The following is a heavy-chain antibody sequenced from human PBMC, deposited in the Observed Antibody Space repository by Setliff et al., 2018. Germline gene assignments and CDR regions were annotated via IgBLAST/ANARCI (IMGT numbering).Heavy chain of an antibody. CDR2: IHYRGTT. CDR3: ARGSFPFDNTGFDH. J-gene: IGHJ4*02. D-gene: IGHD3-22*01. V-gene: IGHV4-39*07. Sequence: TSETLSLTCTVSGASISSGTYYWAWIRQSPGKGLEWIGGIHYRGTTYSNASLASRLTISVDTAKNQFSLKLTSVTAADTAVYYCARGSFPFDNTGFDHWGQGTPVTVSS. CDR1: GASISSGTYY.